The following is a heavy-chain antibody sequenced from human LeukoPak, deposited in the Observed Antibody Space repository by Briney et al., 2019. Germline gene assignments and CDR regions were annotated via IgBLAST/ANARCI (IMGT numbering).Heavy chain of an antibody. CDR3: ARERGSGSHCAIDI. Sequence: GVSLRLSCAASGFIFSTYGMHWVRQAPGKGLEWVAVMWYDGSNRNYADSVKGRFIISRDNSKNTVHLQMNSLRGEDTAVYYCARERGSGSHCAIDIWGQGTMVTVSS. D-gene: IGHD3-10*01. CDR1: GFIFSTYG. J-gene: IGHJ3*02. V-gene: IGHV3-33*01. CDR2: MWYDGSNR.